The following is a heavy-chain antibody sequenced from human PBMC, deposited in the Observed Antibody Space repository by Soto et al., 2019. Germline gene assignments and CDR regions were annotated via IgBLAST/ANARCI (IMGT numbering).Heavy chain of an antibody. Sequence: EVQLLESGGGLVQPGGSLRLSCAASEFTFSSYSMIWVRQAPGKGLEWVSGVNGGGDITYYAESVKGRFTISRDNSTNSLYLQMNSLSAEDMAVFSCTRGPVGVKMDVWGPGTTVTVSS. CDR1: EFTFSSYS. V-gene: IGHV3-23*01. J-gene: IGHJ6*02. CDR3: TRGPVGVKMDV. CDR2: VNGGGDIT. D-gene: IGHD3-3*01.